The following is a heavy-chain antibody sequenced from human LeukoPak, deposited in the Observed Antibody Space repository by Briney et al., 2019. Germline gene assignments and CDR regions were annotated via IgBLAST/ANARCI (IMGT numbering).Heavy chain of an antibody. V-gene: IGHV4-59*01. D-gene: IGHD5-18*01. J-gene: IGHJ4*02. CDR2: IYYSGST. CDR3: AGESSTAMGTVDY. CDR1: GGSISGYY. Sequence: SETLSLTCIVSGGSISGYYWSWIRQPPGKGLEWIGYIYYSGSTNYNPSLKSRVTISVDTSENQFSLKLSSVTAADTAVYYCAGESSTAMGTVDYWGQGTLVTVSS.